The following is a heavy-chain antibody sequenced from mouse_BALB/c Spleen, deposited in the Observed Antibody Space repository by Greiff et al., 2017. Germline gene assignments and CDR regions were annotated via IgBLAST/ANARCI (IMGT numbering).Heavy chain of an antibody. CDR1: GFTFSSFG. V-gene: IGHV5-17*02. D-gene: IGHD2-1*01. Sequence: EVQLVESGGGLVQPGGSRKLSCAASGFTFSSFGMHWVRQAPEKGLEWVAYISSGSSTIYYADTVKGRFTISRDNPKNTLFLQMTSLRSEDTAMYYCARSYGNPMDYWGQGTSVTVSS. CDR3: ARSYGNPMDY. CDR2: ISSGSSTI. J-gene: IGHJ4*01.